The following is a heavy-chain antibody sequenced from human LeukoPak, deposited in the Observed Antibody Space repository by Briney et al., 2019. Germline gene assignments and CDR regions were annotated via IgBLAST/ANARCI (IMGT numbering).Heavy chain of an antibody. Sequence: PGGSLRLSCAASGFTFSSYGMHWVRQAPGKGLEWVAFIRYDGSNKYYADSVKGRFTISRDNSKNTLYLQMNSLRAEDTAVYYCAKDLSPPMGPTIFGRLDYWGQGTLVTVSS. CDR2: IRYDGSNK. J-gene: IGHJ4*02. CDR3: AKDLSPPMGPTIFGRLDY. D-gene: IGHD3-3*01. CDR1: GFTFSSYG. V-gene: IGHV3-30*02.